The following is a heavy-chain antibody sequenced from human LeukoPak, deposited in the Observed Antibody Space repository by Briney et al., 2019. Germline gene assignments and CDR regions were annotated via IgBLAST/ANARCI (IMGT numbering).Heavy chain of an antibody. CDR3: AREWCSSTSCQGGMDV. J-gene: IGHJ6*02. V-gene: IGHV3-7*01. D-gene: IGHD2-2*01. Sequence: GGSLRLSCAASGFTFSSYWMSWVRQAPGEGLEWVANIKQDGSEKYYVDSVKGRFTISRDNAKNSLYLQMNSPRAEDTAVYYCAREWCSSTSCQGGMDVWGQGTTVTVSS. CDR1: GFTFSSYW. CDR2: IKQDGSEK.